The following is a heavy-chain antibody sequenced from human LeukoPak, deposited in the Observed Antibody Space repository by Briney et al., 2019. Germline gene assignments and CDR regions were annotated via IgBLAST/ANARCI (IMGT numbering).Heavy chain of an antibody. Sequence: ASVKVSCKVSGFTLTELSMHWVRQAPGKGLEWMGGFDPEDGETIYAQKFQGRVTMTEDTSTDTAYMELSSLRSEDTAVYYCATTGRYYDILAGYSGRRPLLHFDYWGQGTLVTVSS. D-gene: IGHD3-9*01. CDR2: FDPEDGET. V-gene: IGHV1-24*01. CDR1: GFTLTELS. J-gene: IGHJ4*02. CDR3: ATTGRYYDILAGYSGRRPLLHFDY.